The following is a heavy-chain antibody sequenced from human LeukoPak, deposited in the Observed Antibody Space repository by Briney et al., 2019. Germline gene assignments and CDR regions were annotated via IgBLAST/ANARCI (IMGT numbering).Heavy chain of an antibody. CDR3: ARRYSSGWYWDS. D-gene: IGHD6-19*01. J-gene: IGHJ4*02. Sequence: PGGSLRLSCAASGFTFSSYAMSWVRQAPGKGLEWVSAISGSGGSTYYADSVKGRFTISRDNAKNSLFLQMNSLRDEDTAVYFCARRYSSGWYWDSWGQGTLVTVSS. V-gene: IGHV3-23*01. CDR1: GFTFSSYA. CDR2: ISGSGGST.